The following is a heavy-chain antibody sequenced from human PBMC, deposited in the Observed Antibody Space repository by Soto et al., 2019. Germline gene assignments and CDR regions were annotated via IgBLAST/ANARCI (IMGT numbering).Heavy chain of an antibody. CDR3: AHRIAAAWYDDYFDY. Sequence: QITLKESGPTLVKPTQTLTLTCTFSGFSLSTSGVGVGWIRQPPGKALEWLALIYWDDDKCYSPSLKSRLTITKDTSKIQVVLTMTNMDPVDTATYYCAHRIAAAWYDDYFDYWGQGTLVTVSS. CDR1: GFSLSTSGVG. J-gene: IGHJ4*02. CDR2: IYWDDDK. D-gene: IGHD6-13*01. V-gene: IGHV2-5*02.